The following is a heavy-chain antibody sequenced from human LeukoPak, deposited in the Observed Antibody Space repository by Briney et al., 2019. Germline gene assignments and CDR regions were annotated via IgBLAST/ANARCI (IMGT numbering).Heavy chain of an antibody. D-gene: IGHD5-18*01. CDR3: TAMDTAVRADY. J-gene: IGHJ4*02. CDR1: GFTFSGSA. CDR2: IRSKANSYAT. V-gene: IGHV3-73*01. Sequence: GGSLRLSCAASGFTFSGSAMPWVRQASGKGLEWVGRIRSKANSYATAYAASVKGRFTISRDDSKNTAYLQMNSLKTEDTAVYYCTAMDTAVRADYWGQGTLVTVSS.